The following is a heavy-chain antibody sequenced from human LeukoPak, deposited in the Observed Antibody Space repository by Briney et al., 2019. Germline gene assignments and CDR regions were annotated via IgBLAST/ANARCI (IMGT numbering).Heavy chain of an antibody. CDR1: GGTFSSYA. CDR2: IIPIFGTA. D-gene: IGHD3-3*01. CDR3: ASGGRIKIFGVVIIANSYYMDV. J-gene: IGHJ6*03. Sequence: SSVKVSCKASGGTFSSYAISWVRQAPGQGLEWMGWIIPIFGTANYAQKFQGRVTITADESTSTAYMELSSLRSEDTAVYYCASGGRIKIFGVVIIANSYYMDVWGKGTTVPVSS. V-gene: IGHV1-69*01.